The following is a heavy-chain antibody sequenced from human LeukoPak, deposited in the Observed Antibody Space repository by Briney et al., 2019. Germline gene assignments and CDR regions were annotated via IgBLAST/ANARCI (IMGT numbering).Heavy chain of an antibody. CDR3: AELGITMIGGV. CDR1: GFTFTTYW. CDR2: IKQDVSET. D-gene: IGHD3-10*02. Sequence: GGSLRLSSAASGFTFTTYWMSWVRQLPGKGLEWVANIKQDVSETYYVDSVKGRFTISRDNATKSLYLQMNGLRAQDTAVYYCAELGITMIGGVWGKGTTVTISS. J-gene: IGHJ6*04. V-gene: IGHV3-7*01.